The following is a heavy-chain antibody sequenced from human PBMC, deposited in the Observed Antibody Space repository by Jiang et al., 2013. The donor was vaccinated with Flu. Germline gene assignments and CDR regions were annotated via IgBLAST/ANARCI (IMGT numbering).Heavy chain of an antibody. CDR2: IGGSGRDT. V-gene: IGHV3-23*01. Sequence: EVKLLESGGGLVRPGGSLRLSCTASGFTFINYAMTWVRQTPGKGLEWVSGIGGSGRDTYYADSVKGRFIISRDNSKNKLYLQMDSLKADDAAIYFCAKGGSTVIYYGMDVWGLRTTVAVSS. J-gene: IGHJ6*02. CDR3: AKGGSTVIYYGMDV. CDR1: GFTFINYA. D-gene: IGHD3-16*01.